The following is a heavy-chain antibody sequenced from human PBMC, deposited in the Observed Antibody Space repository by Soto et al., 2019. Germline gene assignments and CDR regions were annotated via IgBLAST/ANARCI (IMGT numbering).Heavy chain of an antibody. D-gene: IGHD3-10*01. CDR2: ISSSGSYI. J-gene: IGHJ4*02. V-gene: IGHV3-21*01. CDR3: ARAEIYGSGSYYHF. Sequence: GGSLRLSCAASGFTFSSYSMNWVRQAPGKGLEWVSSISSSGSYIYYADSVKGRFTISRDNAKNSLSLQMNGLRAEDTAVYYCARAEIYGSGSYYHFWGQGTLVTVSS. CDR1: GFTFSSYS.